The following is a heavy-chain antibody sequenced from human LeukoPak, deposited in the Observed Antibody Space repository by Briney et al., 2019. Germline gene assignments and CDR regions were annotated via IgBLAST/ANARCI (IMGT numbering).Heavy chain of an antibody. CDR1: GFTFDDYA. J-gene: IGHJ4*02. D-gene: IGHD6-19*01. V-gene: IGHV3-9*01. Sequence: SLRLSCAASGFTFDDYAMHWVRQAPGKGLEWVSGISWNSGSIGYADSVKGRFTISRDNAKNSLYLQMNSLRAEDTALYYCAKAVIPYSRGWSGYFDYWGQGTLVTVSS. CDR2: ISWNSGSI. CDR3: AKAVIPYSRGWSGYFDY.